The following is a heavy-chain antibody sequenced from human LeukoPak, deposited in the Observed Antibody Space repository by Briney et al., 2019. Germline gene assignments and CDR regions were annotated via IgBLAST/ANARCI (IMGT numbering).Heavy chain of an antibody. V-gene: IGHV3-7*01. CDR3: VRGAMAENINYFDY. Sequence: GGSLRLSCAASGFMFSNFQMSWVRQAPGKGLEWVANINQDGSERYSVDSVKGRFTISRDNAKNSLDLQMHSLRDEDTAVYYCVRGAMAENINYFDYWGQGTLVTVSS. J-gene: IGHJ4*02. CDR2: INQDGSER. D-gene: IGHD6-19*01. CDR1: GFMFSNFQ.